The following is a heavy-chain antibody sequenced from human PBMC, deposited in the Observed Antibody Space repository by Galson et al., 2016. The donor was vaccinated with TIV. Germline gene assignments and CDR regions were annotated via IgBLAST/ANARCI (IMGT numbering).Heavy chain of an antibody. V-gene: IGHV1-69*13. D-gene: IGHD5-18*01. J-gene: IGHJ6*02. CDR3: AGWIQPELGMDV. CDR1: GGTFISYP. CDR2: IIPIFGTP. Sequence: SVKVSCKASGGTFISYPISWVRQAPGQGLEWMGGIIPIFGTPNYAQKFQDRLTITADESTKTAYMELSSLRSEDTAVYYCAGWIQPELGMDVWGQGTTVTVSS.